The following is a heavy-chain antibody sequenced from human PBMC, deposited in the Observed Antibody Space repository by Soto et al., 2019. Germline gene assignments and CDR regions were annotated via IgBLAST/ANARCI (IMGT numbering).Heavy chain of an antibody. V-gene: IGHV5-10-1*01. CDR3: ARRTNGVPRGHYYYYGMDV. CDR1: GYSFTSYW. D-gene: IGHD2-8*01. J-gene: IGHJ6*02. CDR2: IDPSDSYT. Sequence: PGESLKISCKGSGYSFTSYWISWVRQMPGKGLEWMGRIDPSDSYTNYSPSFQGHVTISADKSISTAYLQWGSLKASDTAMYYCARRTNGVPRGHYYYYGMDVWGQGTTVTVSS.